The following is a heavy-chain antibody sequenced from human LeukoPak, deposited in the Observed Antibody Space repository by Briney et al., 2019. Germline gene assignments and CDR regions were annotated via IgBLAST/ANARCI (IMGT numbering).Heavy chain of an antibody. V-gene: IGHV3-7*04. CDR2: INQDGSAR. D-gene: IGHD1-26*01. J-gene: IGHJ4*02. Sequence: GGSLRLSCAASGFSLSSHWMSWVRQAPGKGLEWVANINQDGSARYYVDSVKGRFTTSRDNAKNTLYLQMNSLRAEDTAVYYCARGEGALNFDYWGQGTLVTVSS. CDR3: ARGEGALNFDY. CDR1: GFSLSSHW.